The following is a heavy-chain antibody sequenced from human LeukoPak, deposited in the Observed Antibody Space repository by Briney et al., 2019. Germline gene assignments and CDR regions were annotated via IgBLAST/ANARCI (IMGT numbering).Heavy chain of an antibody. Sequence: PGGSLRLSCAASGFTVSSNYMSWVRQAPGKGLEWVSVIYSGGSTYYADSVKGRFTISSHNSKNTLYLQMNSLRAEDTAVYYCARFGYSYGFDYWGQGTLVTVSS. CDR3: ARFGYSYGFDY. D-gene: IGHD5-18*01. J-gene: IGHJ4*02. CDR2: IYSGGST. CDR1: GFTVSSNY. V-gene: IGHV3-53*04.